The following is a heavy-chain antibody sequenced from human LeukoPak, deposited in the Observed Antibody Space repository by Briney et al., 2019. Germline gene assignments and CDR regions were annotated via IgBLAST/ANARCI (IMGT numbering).Heavy chain of an antibody. CDR2: ISYDGSNK. Sequence: GSLRLSCAVSGFTFSSNGMHWVRQAPGKGLEWVAVISYDGSNKYYGDSVKGRFTISRDNSKNTLYLQMNSLRAEDTAVYYCAKDIWGNDDYWGQGTLVTVSS. V-gene: IGHV3-30*18. D-gene: IGHD3-16*01. CDR3: AKDIWGNDDY. CDR1: GFTFSSNG. J-gene: IGHJ4*02.